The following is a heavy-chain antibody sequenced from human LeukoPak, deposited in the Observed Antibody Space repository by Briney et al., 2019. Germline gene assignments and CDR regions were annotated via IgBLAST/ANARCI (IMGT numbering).Heavy chain of an antibody. D-gene: IGHD1-26*01. Sequence: ASVKVSCKASGYTFTSYGINWVRQAPGQGLEWMGWISANNGNTNYAQNLQGIVTMTTDTSTNTAYMELRSLRSGDTAVYYCASGSSGSYYTVYFDYWGQGTQVTVSS. J-gene: IGHJ4*02. V-gene: IGHV1-18*01. CDR3: ASGSSGSYYTVYFDY. CDR1: GYTFTSYG. CDR2: ISANNGNT.